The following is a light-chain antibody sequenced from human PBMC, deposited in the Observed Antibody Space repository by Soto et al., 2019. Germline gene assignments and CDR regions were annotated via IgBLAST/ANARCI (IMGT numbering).Light chain of an antibody. CDR2: HAS. V-gene: IGKV1-5*01. CDR1: QSISNW. J-gene: IGKJ1*01. Sequence: DIQMTQSPSTLPASVGDRVTITCRASQSISNWLAWYQQKPGKAPKLLIYHASTLESGVPSRFSGSGSGTEFTLTISSLQPDDFATYYCQHYSIVWAFGQGTKVDI. CDR3: QHYSIVWA.